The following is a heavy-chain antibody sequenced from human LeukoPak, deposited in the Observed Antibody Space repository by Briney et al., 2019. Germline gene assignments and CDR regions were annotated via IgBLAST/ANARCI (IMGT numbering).Heavy chain of an antibody. CDR1: GVSTSSYY. V-gene: IGHV4-4*07. CDR3: ARDQYYYDSSGYLTFDY. CDR2: IHTSGST. Sequence: SETLSLTCNVSGVSTSSYYWSWIRQPAGKGLEWIGRIHTSGSTNYNPSLKSRVTMSVDTSKNQFSLKLSSVTAADTAVYYCARDQYYYDSSGYLTFDYWGQGTLVTVSS. J-gene: IGHJ4*02. D-gene: IGHD3-22*01.